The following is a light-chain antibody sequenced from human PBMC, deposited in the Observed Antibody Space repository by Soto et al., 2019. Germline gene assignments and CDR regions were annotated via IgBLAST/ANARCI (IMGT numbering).Light chain of an antibody. CDR3: QQRSNWWT. J-gene: IGKJ1*01. V-gene: IGKV3-11*01. Sequence: EIVLTQSPATLSLSPGERATLSCRASQSVSSYLAWYQQKPGQAPRLLIYDASNRATGIPARFSGSGSGTEFTLTISSLAPEDFAVYYCQQRSNWWTFGQGTKVEIK. CDR2: DAS. CDR1: QSVSSY.